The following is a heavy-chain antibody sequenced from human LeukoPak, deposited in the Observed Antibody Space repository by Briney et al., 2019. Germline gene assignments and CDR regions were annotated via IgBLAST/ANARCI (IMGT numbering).Heavy chain of an antibody. CDR1: GYTFTGYY. CDR2: INPNSGGT. D-gene: IGHD3-22*01. V-gene: IGHV1-2*02. Sequence: GASVKVSCMASGYTFTGYYMHWVRQAPGQGLEWMGWINPNSGGTNYAQKFQGRVTMTRDTSISTAYMELSRLRSDDTAVYYCARELVYYYDSSGSKFDPRGQGTLVTVSS. J-gene: IGHJ5*02. CDR3: ARELVYYYDSSGSKFDP.